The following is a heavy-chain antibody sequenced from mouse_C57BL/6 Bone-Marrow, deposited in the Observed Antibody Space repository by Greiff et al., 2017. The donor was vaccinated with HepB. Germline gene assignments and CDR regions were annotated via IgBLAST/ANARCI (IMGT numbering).Heavy chain of an antibody. CDR2: ISNGGGST. CDR1: GFTFSDYY. J-gene: IGHJ1*03. CDR3: ARQTLGGSSFWYFDV. D-gene: IGHD1-1*01. Sequence: EVQVVESGGGLVQPGGSLKLSCAASGFTFSDYYMYWVRQTPEKRLEWVAYISNGGGSTYYPDTVKGRFTISRDNAKNTLYLQMSRLKSEDTAMYYCARQTLGGSSFWYFDVWGTGTTVTVAS. V-gene: IGHV5-12*01.